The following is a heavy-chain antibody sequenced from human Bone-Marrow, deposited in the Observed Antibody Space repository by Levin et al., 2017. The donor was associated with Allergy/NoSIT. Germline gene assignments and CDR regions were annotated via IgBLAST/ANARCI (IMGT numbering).Heavy chain of an antibody. V-gene: IGHV3-7*02. CDR1: GFTFSGYW. Sequence: SCETSGFTFSGYWMAWVRQAPGKGLEWVANINRDGGDGYYVDSVKGRFTISRDNARNSLDLQMNSLRVEDTAVYYCARNGAWSFEFWGQGTLVTVSS. D-gene: IGHD2-8*01. CDR2: INRDGGDG. CDR3: ARNGAWSFEF. J-gene: IGHJ4*02.